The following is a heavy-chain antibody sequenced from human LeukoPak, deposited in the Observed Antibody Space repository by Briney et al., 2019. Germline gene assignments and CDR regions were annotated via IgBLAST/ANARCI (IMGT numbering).Heavy chain of an antibody. J-gene: IGHJ4*02. CDR2: TRNKANNYAT. CDR1: GYTFSDHY. D-gene: IGHD2-15*01. CDR3: ARRRSDSCSD. Sequence: PGGSLRLSCAVSGYTFSDHYIDWVRQAPGKGLEWVGQTRNKANNYATEYAASVKDRFTISRDDSRKSVYLQMDSLKTEDTAVYYCARRRSDSCSDWGQGTRVTVSS. V-gene: IGHV3-72*01.